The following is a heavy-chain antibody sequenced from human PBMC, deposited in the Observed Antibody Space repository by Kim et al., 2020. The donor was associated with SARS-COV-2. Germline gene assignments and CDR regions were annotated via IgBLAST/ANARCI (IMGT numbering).Heavy chain of an antibody. J-gene: IGHJ4*02. D-gene: IGHD3-22*01. CDR3: ARGRRITMIVVGPPFDY. V-gene: IGHV4-34*01. Sequence: LKSRVTISVDTSKNQFSLKLSSVTAADTAVYYCARGRRITMIVVGPPFDYWGQGTLVTVSS.